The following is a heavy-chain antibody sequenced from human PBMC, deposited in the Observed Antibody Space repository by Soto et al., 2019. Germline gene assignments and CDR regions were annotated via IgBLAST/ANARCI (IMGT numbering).Heavy chain of an antibody. D-gene: IGHD1-1*01. J-gene: IGHJ5*02. CDR3: ARFYQLEAGSNYQNWFDP. Sequence: TSETLSLTCTVSGGSISSGGYYWSWIRQHPGKGLEWIGYIYYSGSTYYNPSLKSRVTISVDTSKNQFSLKLSSVTAADTAVYYCARFYQLEAGSNYQNWFDPWGQGTLVTVYS. V-gene: IGHV4-31*03. CDR1: GGSISSGGYY. CDR2: IYYSGST.